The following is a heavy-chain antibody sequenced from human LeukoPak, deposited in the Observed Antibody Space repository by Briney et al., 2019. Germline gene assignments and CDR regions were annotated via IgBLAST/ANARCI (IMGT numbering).Heavy chain of an antibody. D-gene: IGHD2-15*01. J-gene: IGHJ4*02. CDR1: GYTPTELS. V-gene: IGHV1-24*01. CDR3: ATLDIVVVVAAPRGFDY. Sequence: GASVKVSCKVSGYTPTELSMHWVRQAPGKGLEWMEGFDPEDGETIYAQKFQGRVTMTEDTSTDTAYMELSSLRSEDTAVYYCATLDIVVVVAAPRGFDYWGQGTLVTVSS. CDR2: FDPEDGET.